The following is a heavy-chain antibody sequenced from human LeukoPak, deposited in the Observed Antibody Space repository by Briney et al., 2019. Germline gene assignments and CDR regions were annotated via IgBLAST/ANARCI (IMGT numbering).Heavy chain of an antibody. V-gene: IGHV3-11*04. Sequence: GGSLRLSCAASGFTFSYYYMSWIRQAPGEGLGWGSYISSSGSTIYYAASVEGRFTISRDNAKHSLYLQMNSLRDEDTAVYYCARDYGSGSYYNPFDYWRQETVVTVSS. D-gene: IGHD3-10*01. CDR2: ISSSGSTI. J-gene: IGHJ4*02. CDR3: ARDYGSGSYYNPFDY. CDR1: GFTFSYYY.